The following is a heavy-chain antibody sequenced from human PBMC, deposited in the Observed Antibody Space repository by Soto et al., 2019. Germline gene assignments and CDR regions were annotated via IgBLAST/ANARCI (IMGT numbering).Heavy chain of an antibody. CDR3: ASQTLLSISEDFDWLSPLDY. CDR2: IYYSGST. Sequence: ASETLSLTCTVSGGSISSSSYYWGWIRQPPGKGLEWIGSIYYSGSTYYNPSLKSRVTISVDTSKNQFSLKLSSVTAADTAVYYCASQTLLSISEDFDWLSPLDYWGQGTLVTVSS. J-gene: IGHJ4*02. D-gene: IGHD3-9*01. CDR1: GGSISSSSYY. V-gene: IGHV4-39*01.